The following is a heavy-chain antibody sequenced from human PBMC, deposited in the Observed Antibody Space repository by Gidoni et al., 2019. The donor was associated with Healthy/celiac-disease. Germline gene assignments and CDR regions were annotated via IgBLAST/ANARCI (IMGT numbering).Heavy chain of an antibody. Sequence: EVQLVESGGGLVKPGGSLRLSCAASGFTFSNAWMSWVRQAPGKGLEWVGRIKSKTDGGTTDYAAPVKGRFTISRDDSKNTLYLQMNSLKTEDTAVYYCTTDAYYYDSSGYYFLYYFDYWGQGTLVTVSS. J-gene: IGHJ4*02. CDR3: TTDAYYYDSSGYYFLYYFDY. CDR1: GFTFSNAW. V-gene: IGHV3-15*01. D-gene: IGHD3-22*01. CDR2: IKSKTDGGTT.